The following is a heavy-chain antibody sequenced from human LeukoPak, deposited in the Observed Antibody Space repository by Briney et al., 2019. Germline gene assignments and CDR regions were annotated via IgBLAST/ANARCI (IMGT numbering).Heavy chain of an antibody. Sequence: SETLPLTCTVSGGSISSYYWSWIRQPPGKGLEWIGYIYYSGSTNYNPSLKSRVTISVDTSKNQFSLKLSSVTAADTAVYYCARRGGGAAARNSFDIWGQGTMVTVSS. V-gene: IGHV4-59*08. CDR2: IYYSGST. CDR1: GGSISSYY. J-gene: IGHJ3*02. D-gene: IGHD6-13*01. CDR3: ARRGGGAAARNSFDI.